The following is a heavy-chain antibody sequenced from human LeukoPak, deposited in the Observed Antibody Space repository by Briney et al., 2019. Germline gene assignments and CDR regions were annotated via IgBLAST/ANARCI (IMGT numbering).Heavy chain of an antibody. J-gene: IGHJ3*02. CDR2: IYHSRST. D-gene: IGHD3-22*01. Sequence: EPSDTLSLTCDVSGYSISRSNWWGWIRQPPGKGLEWIGYIYHSRSTYYNPSLRSRVTMSQDTSKNQFSLKLSSVTAVDTAVYYCARTLIFDSRHRGAFDIWGQGTMVTVSS. CDR1: GYSISRSNW. CDR3: ARTLIFDSRHRGAFDI. V-gene: IGHV4-28*01.